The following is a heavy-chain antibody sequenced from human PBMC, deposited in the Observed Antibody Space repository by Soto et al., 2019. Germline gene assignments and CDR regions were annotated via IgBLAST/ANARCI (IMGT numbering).Heavy chain of an antibody. CDR2: IYDGGRT. CDR3: ARGPSGDKVDS. V-gene: IGHV4-30-4*01. D-gene: IGHD7-27*01. J-gene: IGHJ4*02. Sequence: QVQLQESGPGLVKPSQTLSLTCTVSGGSISTVDYWWSWIRQSPDMGLEWIGHIYDGGRTYNNPSLESRVTMSVDTSKSQLSLTLSSGSAADPAVYYCARGPSGDKVDSWGQGTLVTVSS. CDR1: GGSISTVDYW.